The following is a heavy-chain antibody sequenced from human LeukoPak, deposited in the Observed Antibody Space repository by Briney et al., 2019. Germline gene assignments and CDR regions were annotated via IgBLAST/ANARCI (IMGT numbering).Heavy chain of an antibody. CDR1: GFTFSSYA. Sequence: GGSLRLSCAASGFTFSSYAMRWVRQAPGKGLEWVAVISYDGSNKYYADSVKGRFTISRDNSKNTLYLQMNSLRAEDTAVYYCARTEWELRDYWGQGTLVTVSS. CDR3: ARTEWELRDY. D-gene: IGHD1-26*01. CDR2: ISYDGSNK. V-gene: IGHV3-30-3*01. J-gene: IGHJ4*02.